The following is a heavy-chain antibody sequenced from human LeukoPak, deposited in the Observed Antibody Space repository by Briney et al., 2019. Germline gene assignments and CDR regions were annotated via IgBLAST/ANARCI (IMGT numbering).Heavy chain of an antibody. CDR1: GFTFSSYA. D-gene: IGHD4-17*01. J-gene: IGHJ6*02. CDR3: AKDRPYLALRIYYGMDV. V-gene: IGHV3-23*01. Sequence: GGSLRLSCAASGFTFSSYAMSWVRQAPGKGLEWVSAISGSGGSTYYADSVKGRFTISRDNSKNTLYLQMNSLRAEDTAVYYCAKDRPYLALRIYYGMDVWGQGTTVTVSS. CDR2: ISGSGGST.